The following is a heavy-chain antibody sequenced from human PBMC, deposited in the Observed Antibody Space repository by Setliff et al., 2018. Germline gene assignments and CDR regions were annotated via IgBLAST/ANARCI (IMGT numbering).Heavy chain of an antibody. CDR2: IYYSGST. D-gene: IGHD5-12*01. J-gene: IGHJ4*02. CDR1: GGSISSSSYY. Sequence: SETLSLTCTVSGGSISSSSYYWGWIRQPPGKGLEWVGSIYYSGSTYYNPSLKSRVTISVDTSKNQFSLKLSSVTAADTAVYYCARGRVEMATITPFDYWGQGTLVTVSS. V-gene: IGHV4-39*07. CDR3: ARGRVEMATITPFDY.